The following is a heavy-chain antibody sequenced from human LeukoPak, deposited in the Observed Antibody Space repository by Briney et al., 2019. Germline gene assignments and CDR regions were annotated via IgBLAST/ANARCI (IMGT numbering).Heavy chain of an antibody. CDR1: GGSISSYY. CDR3: ARGGEYSSSWYGIGYYYYYMDV. V-gene: IGHV4-59*01. Sequence: SETLSLTCTVSGGSISSYYWSWIRQPAGKGLEWIGYIYYSGSTNYNPSLKSRVTISVDTSKNQFSLKLSSVTAADTAVYYCARGGEYSSSWYGIGYYYYYMDVWGKGTTVTVSS. J-gene: IGHJ6*03. D-gene: IGHD6-13*01. CDR2: IYYSGST.